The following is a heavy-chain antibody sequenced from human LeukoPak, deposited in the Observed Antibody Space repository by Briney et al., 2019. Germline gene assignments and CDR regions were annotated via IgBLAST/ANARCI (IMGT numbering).Heavy chain of an antibody. Sequence: ASVKVSCKASGYIFTGYYMYWVRQAPGQGLEWMGWINPNSGGTNYAQKFQGRVTLTRDTSISTAYMELSRLRSDDTAVYYCARDRTGGLNWYGYWGQGTLVTVSS. V-gene: IGHV1-2*02. CDR1: GYIFTGYY. J-gene: IGHJ4*02. D-gene: IGHD2-8*02. CDR3: ARDRTGGLNWYGY. CDR2: INPNSGGT.